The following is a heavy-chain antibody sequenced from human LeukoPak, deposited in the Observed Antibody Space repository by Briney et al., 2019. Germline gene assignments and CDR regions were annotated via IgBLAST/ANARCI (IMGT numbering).Heavy chain of an antibody. CDR3: ASILGIGYSSGWYGQNWFAS. D-gene: IGHD6-19*01. Sequence: PSETLSLTCTVSGGSISSYYWSWIRQPAGKGLEWIGRIYTSGSTNYNPSLKSRVTMSVDTSKNQFSLKLSSVTAADTAVYYCASILGIGYSSGWYGQNWFASWGQGTLVTVSS. CDR2: IYTSGST. CDR1: GGSISSYY. J-gene: IGHJ5*01. V-gene: IGHV4-4*07.